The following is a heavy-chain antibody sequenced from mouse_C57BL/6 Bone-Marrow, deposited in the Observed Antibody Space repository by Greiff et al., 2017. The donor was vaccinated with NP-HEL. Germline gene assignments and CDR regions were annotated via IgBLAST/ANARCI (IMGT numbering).Heavy chain of an antibody. CDR3: TTEGYYDYGTGYYYAMDY. J-gene: IGHJ4*01. CDR1: GFNIKDDY. CDR2: IDPENGDT. Sequence: VHVKQSGAELVRPGASVKLSCTASGFNIKDDYMHWVKQRPEQGLEWIGWIDPENGDTEYASKFQGKATITADTSSNTAYLQLSSLTSEDTAVYYCTTEGYYDYGTGYYYAMDYWGQGTSVTVSS. V-gene: IGHV14-4*01. D-gene: IGHD2-4*01.